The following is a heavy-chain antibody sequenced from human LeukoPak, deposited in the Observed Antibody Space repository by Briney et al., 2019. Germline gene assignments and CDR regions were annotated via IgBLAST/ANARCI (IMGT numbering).Heavy chain of an antibody. V-gene: IGHV4-34*01. CDR1: LGSFSGYY. CDR3: ARVPDVLTCSIDY. D-gene: IGHD3-9*01. Sequence: ETLSLTCADYLGSFSGYYWSWIRPPPRKGREWVREINKNSSTNYNPSLKGRVTISVDTSNSQYSLKLSSVTAADTAVYYCARVPDVLTCSIDYWGQGTLVTVSS. CDR2: INKNSST. J-gene: IGHJ4*02.